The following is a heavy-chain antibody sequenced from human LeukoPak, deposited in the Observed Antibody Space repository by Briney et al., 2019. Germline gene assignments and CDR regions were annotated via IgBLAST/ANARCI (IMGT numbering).Heavy chain of an antibody. CDR2: TYYRSKWYN. Sequence: SQTLSLTCAISGDSVSSNSAAWNLLRQSSSRGLEWLGRTYYRSKWYNDYAVSVKSRITINPDTSKNQFSLQLNSVTPEDTAVYYCARDSPLTTVSTFPYWYFDLWGRGTLVTVSS. CDR3: ARDSPLTTVSTFPYWYFDL. J-gene: IGHJ2*01. D-gene: IGHD4-17*01. CDR1: GDSVSSNSAA. V-gene: IGHV6-1*01.